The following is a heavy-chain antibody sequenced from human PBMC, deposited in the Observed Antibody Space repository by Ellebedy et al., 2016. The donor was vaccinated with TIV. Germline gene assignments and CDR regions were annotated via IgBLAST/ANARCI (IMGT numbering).Heavy chain of an antibody. Sequence: LRLSCGVSGGSISSTGYSWSWVRQPPGKGLEWIGYIYHSGSTYYNPSPRSRVTISVDRSKNQFFLNLTSVTAADTAVYYCVRAPNPPHYYYGMDVWGQGTTVTVSS. D-gene: IGHD2-8*01. CDR2: IYHSGST. V-gene: IGHV4-30-2*01. J-gene: IGHJ6*02. CDR3: VRAPNPPHYYYGMDV. CDR1: GGSISSTGYS.